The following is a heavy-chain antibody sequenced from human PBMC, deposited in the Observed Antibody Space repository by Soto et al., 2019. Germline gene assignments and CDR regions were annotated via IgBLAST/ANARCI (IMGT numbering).Heavy chain of an antibody. CDR1: GGSISSYY. V-gene: IGHV4-59*01. D-gene: IGHD5-12*01. Sequence: SETLSLTCTVSGGSISSYYWSWIRQPPGKGLEWIGYIYYSGSTNYNPSLKSRVTISVDTSKNQFSLKLSSVTAADTAVYYCAREPYSGYDFNAFDIWGQGTRVTVSS. J-gene: IGHJ3*02. CDR2: IYYSGST. CDR3: AREPYSGYDFNAFDI.